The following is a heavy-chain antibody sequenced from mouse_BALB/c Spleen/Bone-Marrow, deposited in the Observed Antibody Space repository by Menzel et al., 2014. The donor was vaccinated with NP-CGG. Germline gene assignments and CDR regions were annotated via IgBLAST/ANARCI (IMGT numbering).Heavy chain of an antibody. V-gene: IGHV5-17*02. J-gene: IGHJ2*01. CDR3: ARGGGAYAGVDY. D-gene: IGHD2-13*01. CDR2: ISSGSSTF. CDR1: GFTFSSFG. Sequence: EVQGVESGGGLVQPGGSRKLSCAASGFTFSSFGMHWVRQAPEKGLEWVAYISSGSSTFYYADKVKGRFTVSRDNPKNTLFLQMTGLRSEDTAMYYCARGGGAYAGVDYWGQGTTLTVSS.